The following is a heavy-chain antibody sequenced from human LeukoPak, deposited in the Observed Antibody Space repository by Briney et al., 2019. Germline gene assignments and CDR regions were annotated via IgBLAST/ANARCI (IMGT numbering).Heavy chain of an antibody. CDR3: ARENSNTGAFDI. CDR1: GFTFSSYG. D-gene: IGHD6-13*01. Sequence: GRSLRLSCAASGFTFSSYGMHWVRQAPGKGLEWVAVISYDGSNKYYADSVKGRFTISRDNAKNTLYLQMNSLRAEDTAVYYCARENSNTGAFDIWGQGTMVTVSS. CDR2: ISYDGSNK. V-gene: IGHV3-30*03. J-gene: IGHJ3*02.